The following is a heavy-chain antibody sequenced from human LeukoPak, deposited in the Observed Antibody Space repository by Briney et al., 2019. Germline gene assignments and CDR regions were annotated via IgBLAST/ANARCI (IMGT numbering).Heavy chain of an antibody. J-gene: IGHJ4*02. Sequence: ASVKVSCTASGYTFTDYYMHWVRQAPGQGFEWMGWINPNDGDTYYAQNFQGRVTMTRDTSISTAHMEVSRLRSDDTAVYYCARANFLYCSSTSCLFDYWGQGTLVTVSS. V-gene: IGHV1-2*02. CDR2: INPNDGDT. D-gene: IGHD2-2*01. CDR1: GYTFTDYY. CDR3: ARANFLYCSSTSCLFDY.